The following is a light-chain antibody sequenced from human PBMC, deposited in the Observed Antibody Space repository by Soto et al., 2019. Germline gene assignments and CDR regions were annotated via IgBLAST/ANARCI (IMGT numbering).Light chain of an antibody. CDR3: SSFILSSNSLV. CDR1: SSDVGGYNY. Sequence: QSALTQPASVSGSPGQSIAISCTGTSSDVGGYNYVSWYQQHPGKAPKLIIYEVSNRPSGISNRFSGSKSGNTASLTISGLQAEDEADYYCSSFILSSNSLVFGGGTQLTVL. V-gene: IGLV2-14*01. CDR2: EVS. J-gene: IGLJ3*02.